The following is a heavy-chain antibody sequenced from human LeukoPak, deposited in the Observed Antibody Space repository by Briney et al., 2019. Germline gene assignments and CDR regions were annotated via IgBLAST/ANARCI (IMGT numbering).Heavy chain of an antibody. CDR3: ARTRYHDILTGHILGSPPDY. V-gene: IGHV3-21*01. Sequence: GGSLRLSCAASGFTFSPFAMNWVRQAPGKGLEWVSSISSSSTYIYYADSVKGRFTISRDNAKNSLYLQMNSLRAEDTAVYYCARTRYHDILTGHILGSPPDYWGQGTLVTVSS. CDR1: GFTFSPFA. CDR2: ISSSSTYI. J-gene: IGHJ4*02. D-gene: IGHD3-9*01.